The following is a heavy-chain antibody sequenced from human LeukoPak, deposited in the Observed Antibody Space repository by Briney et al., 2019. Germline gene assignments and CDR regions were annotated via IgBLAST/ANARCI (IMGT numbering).Heavy chain of an antibody. CDR3: ARQQGNYDILTGDDYYYGMDV. J-gene: IGHJ6*02. Sequence: GESLKISCKSSGNSFTSYWIGWVRQMPGKGLEWMGIIYPGDSDTRYSPSFQGQVTISADKSISTAYLQWSSLKASDTAMYYCARQQGNYDILTGDDYYYGMDVWGQGTTVTVSS. V-gene: IGHV5-51*01. CDR1: GNSFTSYW. CDR2: IYPGDSDT. D-gene: IGHD3-9*01.